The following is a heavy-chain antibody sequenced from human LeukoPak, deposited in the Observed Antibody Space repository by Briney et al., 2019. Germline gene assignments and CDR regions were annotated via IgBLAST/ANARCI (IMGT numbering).Heavy chain of an antibody. CDR1: GFTVSSNY. D-gene: IGHD3-22*01. CDR2: IYSGGTT. V-gene: IGHV3-53*01. CDR3: ARAAGGHYYDSSGYLNY. J-gene: IGHJ4*02. Sequence: GGSLRLSCAASGFTVSSNYMSWVRQAPGKGLEWVSVIYSGGTTYYADSVKGRFTISRDNSKNTLYLQMNSLRAEDTDVYYCARAAGGHYYDSSGYLNYWGQGTLDTVSS.